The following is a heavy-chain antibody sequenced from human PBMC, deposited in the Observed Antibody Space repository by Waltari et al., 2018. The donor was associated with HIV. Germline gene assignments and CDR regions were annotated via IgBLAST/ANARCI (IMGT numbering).Heavy chain of an antibody. J-gene: IGHJ4*02. CDR1: GESFRGYS. D-gene: IGHD2-21*01. Sequence: QVQLQQWGAGLLKLSETLSLTCAVYGESFRGYSWTWIRQPPGKGLECNEEINQSGSSNYDPSLKTRVTISVDTSKNQFSLKLSSVTAADTAVDYCARPGESSSMFAYWSPGTLIAVSS. CDR2: INQSGSS. V-gene: IGHV4-34*01. CDR3: ARPGESSSMFAY.